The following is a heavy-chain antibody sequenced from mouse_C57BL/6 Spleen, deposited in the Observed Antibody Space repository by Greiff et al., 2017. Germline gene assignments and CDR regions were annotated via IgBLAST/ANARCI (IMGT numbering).Heavy chain of an antibody. CDR1: GFTFSDFY. J-gene: IGHJ1*03. CDR3: ARDAMGLRGYFDV. V-gene: IGHV7-1*01. D-gene: IGHD2-2*01. CDR2: SRNKANDYTT. Sequence: EVKLMESGGGLVQSGRSLRLSCATSGFTFSDFYMEWVRQAPGKGLEWIAASRNKANDYTTEYSASVKGRFIVSRDTSQSILYLQMNALRAEDTAIYYCARDAMGLRGYFDVWGTGTTVTVSS.